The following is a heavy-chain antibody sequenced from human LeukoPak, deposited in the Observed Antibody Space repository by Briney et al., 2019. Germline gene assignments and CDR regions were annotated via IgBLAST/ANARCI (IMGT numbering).Heavy chain of an antibody. CDR1: GGSISSYY. D-gene: IGHD3-16*01. Sequence: KSSETLSLTCTVSGGSISSYYWSWIRQPPGKRLECIGYIYYTGGTNYNPSLKSRVTMSVDTSKNQFSLKLTSVTAADTAVYYCARGRGYFDYWGQGTLVTVSS. V-gene: IGHV4-59*01. CDR2: IYYTGGT. J-gene: IGHJ4*02. CDR3: ARGRGYFDY.